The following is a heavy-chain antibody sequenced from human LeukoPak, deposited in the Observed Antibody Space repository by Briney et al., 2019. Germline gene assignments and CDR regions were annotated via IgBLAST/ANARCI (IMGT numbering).Heavy chain of an antibody. D-gene: IGHD1-26*01. CDR2: ISSSSSTI. CDR3: ARDRSGSTDAFDI. Sequence: GSLILSCAASGFTFSSYSMNWVRQAPGKGLEWVSYISSSSSTIYYADSVKGRFTISRDNAKNSLYLQMNSLRAEDTAVYYCARDRSGSTDAFDIWGQGTMVTVSS. V-gene: IGHV3-48*01. J-gene: IGHJ3*02. CDR1: GFTFSSYS.